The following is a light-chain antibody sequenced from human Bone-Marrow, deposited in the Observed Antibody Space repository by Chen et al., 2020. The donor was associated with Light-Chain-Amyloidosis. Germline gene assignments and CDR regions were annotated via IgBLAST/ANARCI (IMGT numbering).Light chain of an antibody. J-gene: IGLJ3*02. Sequence: QSALTQPASVSGSPGQSITISCTGTSSDVGTYKYVSWFQHYPGNAPKLLIYDVSNRPSGVSNRFSGYKSGNTASLSISGLRAEDAADYYCTSYTHSYTWVFGGGTKVTV. V-gene: IGLV2-14*01. CDR2: DVS. CDR1: SSDVGTYKY. CDR3: TSYTHSYTWV.